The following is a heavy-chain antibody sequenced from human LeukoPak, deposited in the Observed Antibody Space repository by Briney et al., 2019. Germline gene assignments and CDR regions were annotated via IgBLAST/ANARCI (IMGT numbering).Heavy chain of an antibody. CDR3: ARDSADGIAVAGTFDY. V-gene: IGHV1-46*01. CDR2: INPSGGST. Sequence: ASVKVSCKASGYTFTSYYMHWVRQAPGQGLEWMGLINPSGGSTSYAQKFQGRVTMTRDTSTSTVYMELSSLRSEDTAVYYCARDSADGIAVAGTFDYWGQGTLVTVSS. J-gene: IGHJ4*02. D-gene: IGHD6-19*01. CDR1: GYTFTSYY.